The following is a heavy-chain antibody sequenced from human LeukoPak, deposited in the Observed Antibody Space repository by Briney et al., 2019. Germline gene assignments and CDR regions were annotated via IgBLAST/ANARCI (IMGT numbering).Heavy chain of an antibody. CDR3: ATSKAKYYYDSSGSLDDY. V-gene: IGHV1-2*06. CDR1: GYTFTGYY. D-gene: IGHD3-22*01. J-gene: IGHJ4*02. Sequence: GASVKVSCKASGYTFTGYYMHWVRQAPGQGLEWMGRINPNSGGTNYAQKFQGRVTMTRDTSISTAYMELSRLRSDDTAVYYCATSKAKYYYDSSGSLDDYWGQGTLVTVSS. CDR2: INPNSGGT.